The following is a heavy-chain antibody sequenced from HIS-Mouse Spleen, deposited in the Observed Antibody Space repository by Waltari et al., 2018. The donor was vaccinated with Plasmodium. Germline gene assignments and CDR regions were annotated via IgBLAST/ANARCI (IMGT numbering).Heavy chain of an antibody. J-gene: IGHJ3*02. CDR3: ASRWTEQYSGSYYAFDI. CDR1: GFPVSSNY. Sequence: EVQLVESGGGLIQPGGSLRLSCAASGFPVSSNYISWVRQAPGKGLEWVSVIYSGGSTYYADSVKGRFTISRDNSKNTLYLQMNSLRAEDTAVYYCASRWTEQYSGSYYAFDIWGQGTMVTVSS. D-gene: IGHD1-26*01. V-gene: IGHV3-53*01. CDR2: IYSGGST.